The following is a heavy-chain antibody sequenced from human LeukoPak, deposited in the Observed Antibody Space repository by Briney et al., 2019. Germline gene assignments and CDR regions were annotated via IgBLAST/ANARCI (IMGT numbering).Heavy chain of an antibody. J-gene: IGHJ4*02. D-gene: IGHD2/OR15-2a*01. CDR2: IYPSSGGT. Sequence: ASVKVSCKASGYTFTNYHMHWVRQAPGQGLEWMGRIYPSSGGTNYAQKFRGRITLTTDTSINTAYMELSRLRFDDTAVYYCARDLPFEDWGQGTLVTVSS. CDR1: GYTFTNYH. V-gene: IGHV1-2*06. CDR3: ARDLPFED.